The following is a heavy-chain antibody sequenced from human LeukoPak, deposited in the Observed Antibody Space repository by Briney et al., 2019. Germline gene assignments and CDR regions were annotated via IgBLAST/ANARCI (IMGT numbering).Heavy chain of an antibody. Sequence: PGGSLRLSCTVSGFTVSSNSMSWVRRAPGRGLEWVSLIDSNSNFMNYADSVKSRFTISRDNAKKSLYLEMNTLRAEDTAVYYCAKDSHSWSRDYWGQGTLVTVSS. V-gene: IGHV3-21*01. CDR1: GFTVSSNS. J-gene: IGHJ4*02. CDR2: IDSNSNFM. D-gene: IGHD6-13*01. CDR3: AKDSHSWSRDY.